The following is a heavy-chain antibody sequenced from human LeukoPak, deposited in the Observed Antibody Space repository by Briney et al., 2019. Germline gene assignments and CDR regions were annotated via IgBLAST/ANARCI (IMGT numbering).Heavy chain of an antibody. V-gene: IGHV3-7*01. D-gene: IGHD6-19*01. Sequence: PGVPLRLPCGDSGFTYNTYWMSWLPQVPGKALEGVTSIKPDCSEKYYVDSVKGRFTISRDNAKNSLYLQLNSLRAEDTALFYCARDRGGSGWYEFESWGRGTLVSVSS. CDR2: IKPDCSEK. CDR3: ARDRGGSGWYEFES. CDR1: GFTYNTYW. J-gene: IGHJ4*02.